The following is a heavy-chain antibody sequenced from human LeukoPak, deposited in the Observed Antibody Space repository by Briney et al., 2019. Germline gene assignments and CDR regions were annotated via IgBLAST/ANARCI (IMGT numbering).Heavy chain of an antibody. CDR1: GRSFSGYY. D-gene: IGHD5-24*01. V-gene: IGHV4-34*01. J-gene: IGHJ4*02. CDR2: INHSGST. CDR3: ARGKWLQLDY. Sequence: SETLSLTCAVYGRSFSGYYWSWIRQPPGKGLEWIGEINHSGSTNYNPSLKSRVTISVDTSKNQFSLKLSSVTAADTAVYYCARGKWLQLDYWGQGTLVTVSS.